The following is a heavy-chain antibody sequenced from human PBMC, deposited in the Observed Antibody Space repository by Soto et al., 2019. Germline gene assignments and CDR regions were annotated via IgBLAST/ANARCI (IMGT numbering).Heavy chain of an antibody. Sequence: SETLSLTCTVSGGSISSSSYYWGWIRQPPGKGLEWIGSIYYSGGTYYNPSLKSRVTISVDTSKNQFSLKLSSVTAADTAVYYCARQGGLHYDYWGQGTLVTVSS. CDR1: GGSISSSSYY. CDR3: ARQGGLHYDY. J-gene: IGHJ4*02. CDR2: IYYSGGT. V-gene: IGHV4-39*01. D-gene: IGHD5-18*01.